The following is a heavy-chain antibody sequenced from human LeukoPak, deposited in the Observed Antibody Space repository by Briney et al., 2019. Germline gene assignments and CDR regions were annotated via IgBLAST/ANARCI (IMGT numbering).Heavy chain of an antibody. Sequence: PSETLSLTCTVSGGSISSSSYYWGWIRQPPGKGLEWIGSIYYSGSTYYNPSLKSRVTISVDTSKNQFSLKLSSVTAADTAVYYCAQMATGAFDYWGQGTLVTVSS. D-gene: IGHD5-24*01. J-gene: IGHJ4*02. CDR1: GGSISSSSYY. V-gene: IGHV4-39*07. CDR3: AQMATGAFDY. CDR2: IYYSGST.